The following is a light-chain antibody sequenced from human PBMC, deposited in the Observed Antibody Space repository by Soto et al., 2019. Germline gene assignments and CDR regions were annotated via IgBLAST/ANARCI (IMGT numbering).Light chain of an antibody. J-gene: IGKJ4*01. CDR1: QGISNH. Sequence: DIQMTQSPSSLSASVGDRVTITCRANQGISNHLAWFQQKPGKAPKYLIYGVSSLQRGVPSKFSGSGSGTEYSLTISSLQPEDLATYYCQQYHTYPLTFGGGTKVEI. CDR3: QQYHTYPLT. V-gene: IGKV1-16*02. CDR2: GVS.